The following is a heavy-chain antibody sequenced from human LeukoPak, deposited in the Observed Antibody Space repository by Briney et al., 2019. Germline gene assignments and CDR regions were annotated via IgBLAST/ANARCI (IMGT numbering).Heavy chain of an antibody. D-gene: IGHD1-14*01. V-gene: IGHV4-59*01. CDR1: GGSISSYY. Sequence: SETLSLTCTVSGGSISSYYWSWIRQPPGKGLEWIGYIYYTGTTNYTPSLKSRVTISVDTSKNQFSLKLSSVTAADTAVYYCARGGGEPTFHHWGQGTLVTASS. CDR3: ARGGGEPTFHH. J-gene: IGHJ4*02. CDR2: IYYTGTT.